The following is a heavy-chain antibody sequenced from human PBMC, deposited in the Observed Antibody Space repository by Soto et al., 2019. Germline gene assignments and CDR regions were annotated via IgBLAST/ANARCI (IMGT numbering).Heavy chain of an antibody. J-gene: IGHJ4*02. CDR1: GFTFRSYA. Sequence: PGGSLRLSCASSGFTFRSYAMSWVRQAPGKGLEWVSAISGSGGSTYYADSVKGRFTISRDNSKNTLYLQMNSLRAEDTAVYYCATPRSDYDILTGYYPTNTYSFDYWGQGTLVTVSS. CDR3: ATPRSDYDILTGYYPTNTYSFDY. CDR2: ISGSGGST. V-gene: IGHV3-23*01. D-gene: IGHD3-9*01.